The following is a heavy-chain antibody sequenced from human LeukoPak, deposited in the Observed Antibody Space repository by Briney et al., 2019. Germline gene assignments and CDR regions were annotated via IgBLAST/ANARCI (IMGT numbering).Heavy chain of an antibody. V-gene: IGHV3-7*04. CDR3: ARDFLGFSDS. CDR1: GFTFSMYF. Sequence: GGSLRLSCAASGFTFSMYFMRWVRQAQAKGLEWVASINEDGSQTYYVDSVKGRFTISRDNAKNSPYLQMNSLRAEDTAVYYCARDFLGFSDSWGQGTLVTVSS. CDR2: INEDGSQT. D-gene: IGHD1-26*01. J-gene: IGHJ4*02.